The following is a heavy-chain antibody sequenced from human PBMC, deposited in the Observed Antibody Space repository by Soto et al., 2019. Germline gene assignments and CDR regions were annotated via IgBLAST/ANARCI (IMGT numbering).Heavy chain of an antibody. CDR1: GFTFSSYG. D-gene: IGHD3-22*01. V-gene: IGHV3-30*18. Sequence: GGSLRLSCAASGFTFSSYGMHWVRQAPGKGLEWVAVISYDGSNKYYADSVKGRFTISRDNSKNTLYLQMNSLRAEDTAVYYCAKEDDSSGYFQHKYFDYWGQGTLVTVSS. CDR3: AKEDDSSGYFQHKYFDY. CDR2: ISYDGSNK. J-gene: IGHJ4*02.